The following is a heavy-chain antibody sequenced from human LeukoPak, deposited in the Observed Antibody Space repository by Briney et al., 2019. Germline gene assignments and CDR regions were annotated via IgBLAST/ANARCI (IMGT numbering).Heavy chain of an antibody. CDR2: TCYRSKWYN. CDR3: ARADSYYYDSSGYYYVEYYFDY. D-gene: IGHD3-22*01. CDR1: GDSVSSNSTA. J-gene: IGHJ4*02. V-gene: IGHV6-1*01. Sequence: SQTLSLTCAISGDSVSSNSTAWNWIRQSPSRGLEWLGRTCYRSKWYNDYAVSVKSRITINPDTSKKQFSLQLNSVTPEDTAVYYCARADSYYYDSSGYYYVEYYFDYWGQGILVTVSS.